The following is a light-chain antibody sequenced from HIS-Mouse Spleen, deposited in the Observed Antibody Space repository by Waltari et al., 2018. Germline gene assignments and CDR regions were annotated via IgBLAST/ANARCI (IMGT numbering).Light chain of an antibody. CDR1: SSNIGSNY. V-gene: IGLV1-47*01. CDR2: RNK. CDR3: AAWDDSLSGPV. Sequence: QSVLTQPPSASGTPGQRVTISCSGSSSNIGSNYVYWYQQLPGTAPKLRTYRNKRRPSGVPDRFSGSKSGTSASLAISGLRSEDEADYYCAAWDDSLSGPVFGGGTKLTVL. J-gene: IGLJ3*02.